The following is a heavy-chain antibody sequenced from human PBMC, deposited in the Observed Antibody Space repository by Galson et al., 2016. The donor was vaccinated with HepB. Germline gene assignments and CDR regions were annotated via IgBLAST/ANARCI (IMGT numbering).Heavy chain of an antibody. CDR1: GFTFSNYA. J-gene: IGHJ4*02. D-gene: IGHD4-17*01. CDR2: ISGSGGST. Sequence: SLRLSCAASGFTFSNYAMSWVRQAPGKGLEWVSSISGSGGSTYYADSLEGRFTISRDNSKNTLYVQMNSLRAEDTAIYYCAKDLRLTTIGGSDYWGQGTLVTVSS. CDR3: AKDLRLTTIGGSDY. V-gene: IGHV3-23*01.